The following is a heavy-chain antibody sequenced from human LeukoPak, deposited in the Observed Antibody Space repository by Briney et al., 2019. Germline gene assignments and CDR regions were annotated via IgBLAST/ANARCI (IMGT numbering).Heavy chain of an antibody. V-gene: IGHV1-58*01. CDR2: IVVGSGNT. J-gene: IGHJ4*02. CDR1: GFTFTSSA. D-gene: IGHD1-20*01. Sequence: ASVKVSCKASGFTFTSSAVQRVRQARGQRLEWIGWIVVGSGNTNYAQKFQERVTITRDMSTSTAYMELSSLRSEDTAVYYCAAEAHMTGTSFDYWGQGTLVTVSS. CDR3: AAEAHMTGTSFDY.